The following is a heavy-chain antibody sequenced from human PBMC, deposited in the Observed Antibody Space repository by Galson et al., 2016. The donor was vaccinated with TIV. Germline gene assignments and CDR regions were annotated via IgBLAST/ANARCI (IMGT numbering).Heavy chain of an antibody. J-gene: IGHJ3*02. CDR2: TYYRSRWYY. CDR1: GDSVSSDSAA. CDR3: TRAAGKNGASCYATCETFDI. V-gene: IGHV6-1*01. Sequence: CAISGDSVSSDSAAWNWVRQSPSRGLEWLGRTYYRSRWYYDYKVSVKSRITINPDTPKNQFSLQLNSVTPEDAAVYYCTRAAGKNGASCYATCETFDIWGQGTMVTVSS. D-gene: IGHD2-2*01.